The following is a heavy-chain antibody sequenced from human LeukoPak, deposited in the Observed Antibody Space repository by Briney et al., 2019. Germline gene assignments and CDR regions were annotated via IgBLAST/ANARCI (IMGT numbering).Heavy chain of an antibody. D-gene: IGHD6-13*01. CDR2: IYYSGST. J-gene: IGHJ4*02. CDR1: GGSISSGGYY. CDR3: ARAFSSSSQYFDY. Sequence: SETLSLTCTVSGGSISSGGYYWSWIRQHPGKGLEWIGYIYYSGSTYYNPSLKSRVTISVDTSKNQFSLKLSSVTAADTAVYYCARAFSSSSQYFDYWGQGTLVTVSS. V-gene: IGHV4-31*03.